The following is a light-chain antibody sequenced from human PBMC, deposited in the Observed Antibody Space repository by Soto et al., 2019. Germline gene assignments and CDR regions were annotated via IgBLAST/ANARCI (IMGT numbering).Light chain of an antibody. CDR2: VNSDGSH. CDR1: SGHSSYA. V-gene: IGLV4-69*01. CDR3: QTWGTGILV. J-gene: IGLJ1*01. Sequence: QSVLTQSPSASASLGASVQITCTLSSGHSSYAIAWHQQQPEKGPRYLMKVNSDGSHNKGDGIPDRFSGSSSGAERYLTISSLQSEDEADYYCQTWGTGILVFGTGTKVTVL.